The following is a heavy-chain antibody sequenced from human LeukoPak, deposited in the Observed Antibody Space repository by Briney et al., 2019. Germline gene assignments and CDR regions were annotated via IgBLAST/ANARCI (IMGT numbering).Heavy chain of an antibody. CDR3: AKDNVRGALDG. CDR2: ISPRGDT. D-gene: IGHD3-10*01. CDR1: GFSLSTYS. V-gene: IGHV3-23*01. Sequence: GGSLRLSCAASGFSLSTYSMSWVRQAPGKGLEWVSFISPRGDTYYVDSVKGRFTISRDNSANTLYLEMHSLSAEDTAASTCAKDNVRGALDGWGRGTMVGVS. J-gene: IGHJ3*01.